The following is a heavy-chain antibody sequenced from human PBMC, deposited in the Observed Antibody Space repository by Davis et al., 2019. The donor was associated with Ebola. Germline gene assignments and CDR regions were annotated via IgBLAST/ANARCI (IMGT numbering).Heavy chain of an antibody. CDR3: ARDDWNPRRDNWFDP. CDR2: IYYSGTT. J-gene: IGHJ5*02. Sequence: SETLSLTCTVSGGSVSSGDYYWSWIRQHPGKGLESIGYIYYSGTTYYNPSLRSRVTISVDTSKNQFSLKLTSVTAGDTAVYYCARDDWNPRRDNWFDPWGQGTLVTVSS. D-gene: IGHD1-1*01. V-gene: IGHV4-31*03. CDR1: GGSVSSGDYY.